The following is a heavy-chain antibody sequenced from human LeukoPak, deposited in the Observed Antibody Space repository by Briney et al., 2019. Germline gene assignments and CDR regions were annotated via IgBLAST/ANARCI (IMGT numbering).Heavy chain of an antibody. D-gene: IGHD6-19*01. V-gene: IGHV4-59*01. CDR1: GGSISTFS. CDR2: YFSTAT. J-gene: IGHJ4*02. Sequence: PSETLSLTCTVSGGSISTFSWSWVRQTPDRGLEWIGSYFSTATKSNPSLGRRVAISVDTSKNQLFLRLRSLTPADTASYYCARDTSVASGMQYWGPGTLVTVSS. CDR3: ARDTSVASGMQY.